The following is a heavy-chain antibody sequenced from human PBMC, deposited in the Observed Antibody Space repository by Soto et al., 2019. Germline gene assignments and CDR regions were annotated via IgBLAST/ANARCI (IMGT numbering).Heavy chain of an antibody. J-gene: IGHJ4*02. CDR1: GYTFTSYA. CDR2: INAGNGNT. Sequence: VSVKVSCKASGYTFTSYAMHWVRQAPGQRLEWMGWINAGNGNTKYSQKFQGRVTITRDTSASTAYMELSSLRSEDTAVYYCARRLTLPCSGGSCYYFDYWGQGTLVTVSS. CDR3: ARRLTLPCSGGSCYYFDY. D-gene: IGHD2-15*01. V-gene: IGHV1-3*01.